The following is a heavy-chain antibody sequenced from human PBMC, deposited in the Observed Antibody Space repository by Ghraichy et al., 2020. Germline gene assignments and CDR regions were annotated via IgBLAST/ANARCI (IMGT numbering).Heavy chain of an antibody. V-gene: IGHV3-23*01. Sequence: GGSLRLSCAASGFTFSSYAMSWVRQAPGKGLEWVSVISGSGGSTYYADSVKGRFTISRDNSKNTLYLQMNSLRAEDTALYYCANSLDIVATIIYWGQGTLVTVSS. J-gene: IGHJ4*02. CDR3: ANSLDIVATIIY. CDR1: GFTFSSYA. CDR2: ISGSGGST. D-gene: IGHD5-12*01.